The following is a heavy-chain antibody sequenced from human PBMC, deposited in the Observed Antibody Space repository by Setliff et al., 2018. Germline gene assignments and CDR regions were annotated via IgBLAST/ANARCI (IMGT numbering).Heavy chain of an antibody. V-gene: IGHV3-9*01. CDR1: GFTFSTHA. CDR3: AKALSSSWYSGFFDY. J-gene: IGHJ4*02. Sequence: RGGSLRLSCAASGFTFSTHAMTWVRQAPGKGLEWVSGISWNSGSIGYADSVKGRFTISRDNAKNSLYLQMNSLRAEDTALYYCAKALSSSWYSGFFDYWGQGTLVTVSS. D-gene: IGHD6-13*01. CDR2: ISWNSGSI.